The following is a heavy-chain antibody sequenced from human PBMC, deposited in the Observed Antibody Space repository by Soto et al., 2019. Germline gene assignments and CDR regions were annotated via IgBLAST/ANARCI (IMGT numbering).Heavy chain of an antibody. CDR3: ARGRGAYYYGSGSPTNLDY. CDR1: GGSFSGYY. CDR2: INHSGST. V-gene: IGHV4-34*01. J-gene: IGHJ4*02. D-gene: IGHD3-10*01. Sequence: SETLSLTCAVYGGSFSGYYWSWIRQPPGKGLEWIGEINHSGSTNYNPSLKSRVTISVDTSKNQFSLKLSSVTAADTAVYYCARGRGAYYYGSGSPTNLDYWGQGTLVTVSS.